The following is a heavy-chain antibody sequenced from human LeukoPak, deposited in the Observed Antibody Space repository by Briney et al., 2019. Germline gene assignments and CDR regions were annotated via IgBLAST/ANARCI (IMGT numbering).Heavy chain of an antibody. CDR1: GYSFTNYW. V-gene: IGHV5-51*01. Sequence: GESLKISCKGSGYSFTNYWIAWVRQMPGKGLEWMGIIYPTDSDTRYSPSFQGQVTISVDKSISTAYLQWNTLRASDTAMYYCARLASSGWYREFDYWGQGTLVTVSS. CDR2: IYPTDSDT. CDR3: ARLASSGWYREFDY. J-gene: IGHJ4*02. D-gene: IGHD6-19*01.